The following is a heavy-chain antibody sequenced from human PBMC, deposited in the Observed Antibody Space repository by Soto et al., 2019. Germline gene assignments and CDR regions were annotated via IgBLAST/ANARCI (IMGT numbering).Heavy chain of an antibody. D-gene: IGHD3-3*01. CDR2: ISSSSSYI. J-gene: IGHJ4*02. V-gene: IGHV3-21*01. CDR3: ARSPFPYDFWSGYNYFDY. Sequence: PGGSLRLSCAASGLTFSSYSMNWVRQAPGKGLEWVSSISSSSSYIYYADSVKGRFTTSRDNAKNSLYLQMNSLRAEDTAVYYCARSPFPYDFWSGYNYFDYWGQGTLVTVSS. CDR1: GLTFSSYS.